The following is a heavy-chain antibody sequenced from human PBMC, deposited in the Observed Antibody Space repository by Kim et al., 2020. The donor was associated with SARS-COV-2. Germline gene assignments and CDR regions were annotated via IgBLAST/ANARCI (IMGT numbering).Heavy chain of an antibody. CDR3: AKDISDSSRWFVALDI. J-gene: IGHJ3*02. V-gene: IGHV3-43*02. CDR1: GFTFDDSA. Sequence: GGSLRLSCAASGFTFDDSAMQWVRQVPGKGLEWVSFISGDGVSTYYADSVKGRFTASRDNNKNSLYLEMNSLRTEDTAFYYCAKDISDSSRWFVALDIWGLGTMVTVSS. CDR2: ISGDGVST. D-gene: IGHD6-13*01.